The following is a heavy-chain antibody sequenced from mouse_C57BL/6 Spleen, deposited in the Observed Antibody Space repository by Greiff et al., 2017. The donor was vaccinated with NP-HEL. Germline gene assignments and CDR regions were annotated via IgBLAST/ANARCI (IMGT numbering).Heavy chain of an antibody. CDR3: ARWTSGQGYFDV. CDR2: IYPRSGNT. V-gene: IGHV1-81*01. CDR1: GYTFTSYG. J-gene: IGHJ1*03. Sequence: QVQLKQSGAELARPGASVKLSCKASGYTFTSYGISWVKQRTGQGLEWIGEIYPRSGNTYYNEKFKGKATLTADKSSSTAYMELRSLTSEDSAVYFCARWTSGQGYFDVWGTGTTVTVSS. D-gene: IGHD3-1*01.